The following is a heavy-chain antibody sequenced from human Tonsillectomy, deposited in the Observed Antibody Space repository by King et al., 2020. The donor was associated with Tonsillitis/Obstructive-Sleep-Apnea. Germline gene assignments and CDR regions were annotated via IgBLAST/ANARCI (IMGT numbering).Heavy chain of an antibody. CDR2: INQSGSA. CDR1: GGSFSGYY. V-gene: IGHV4-34*01. D-gene: IGHD2-21*02. CDR3: ARGPRVGIVVLTARGAFDI. J-gene: IGHJ3*02. Sequence: VQLQQWGAGLLKPSEALSLTCAVYGGSFSGYYWSWIRQPPGKGLEWIGEINQSGSANYNPSLKSRVTISVDTSKSQFSLKLTSVTAADTAVYYCARGPRVGIVVLTARGAFDIWGQGTMVSVSS.